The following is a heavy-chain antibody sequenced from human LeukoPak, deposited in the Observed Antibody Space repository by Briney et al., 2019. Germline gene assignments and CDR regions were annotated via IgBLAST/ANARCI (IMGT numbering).Heavy chain of an antibody. D-gene: IGHD6-6*01. Sequence: SGGSLRLSCAASGFTFSSYAMSWVRQAPGKGLEWVSAISGSGGSTYYADSVKGRFTISRDNSKNTLYLQMNSLRAEDTAVYYCARESYSSSSWGYYYYMDVWGKGTTVTVSS. CDR3: ARESYSSSSWGYYYYMDV. CDR1: GFTFSSYA. CDR2: ISGSGGST. J-gene: IGHJ6*03. V-gene: IGHV3-23*01.